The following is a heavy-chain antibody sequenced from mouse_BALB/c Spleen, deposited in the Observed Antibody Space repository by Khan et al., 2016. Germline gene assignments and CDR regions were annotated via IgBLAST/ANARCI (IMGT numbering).Heavy chain of an antibody. CDR3: ASGNYWYFDV. CDR1: GYSITSGYY. V-gene: IGHV3-6*02. CDR2: ISYDGSN. J-gene: IGHJ1*01. Sequence: EVQLQESGPGLVKPSQSLSLTCSVTGYSITSGYYWNWIRQFPGNKLEWMGYISYDGSNNYNPSLKNRISITRDTSKNQFFLKLNSVTTEDTATYYWASGNYWYFDVWGAGTTVTVSS. D-gene: IGHD2-1*01.